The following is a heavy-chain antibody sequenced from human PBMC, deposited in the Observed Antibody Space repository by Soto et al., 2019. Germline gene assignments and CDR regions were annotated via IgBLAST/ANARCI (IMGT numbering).Heavy chain of an antibody. Sequence: EVPLVESGGGLVQPGGSLRLSCAASGFTFSSYAMHWVRQAPGKGLEYVSSSSSNGGSAHYANSVKGRFTISRDNSKNVLYLQMGSLRAEDMAVYSCARVRQSYGDYDDWGQGTLVTVSS. J-gene: IGHJ4*02. CDR3: ARVRQSYGDYDD. CDR1: GFTFSSYA. CDR2: SSSNGGSA. V-gene: IGHV3-64*01. D-gene: IGHD4-17*01.